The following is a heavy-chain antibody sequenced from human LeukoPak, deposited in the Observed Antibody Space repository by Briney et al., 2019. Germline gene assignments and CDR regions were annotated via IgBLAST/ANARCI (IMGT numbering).Heavy chain of an antibody. V-gene: IGHV3-30*02. Sequence: GGSLRLSCAASGFTFSSYGMHWVRQAPGKGLEWVTFIRYDGSDKYYADSVKGRFTISRDISKNTLYLQMNSLRAEDTAVYYCAKNGAMIVVVIYYYYMDVWGKGTTVTVSS. CDR1: GFTFSSYG. CDR2: IRYDGSDK. J-gene: IGHJ6*03. D-gene: IGHD3-22*01. CDR3: AKNGAMIVVVIYYYYMDV.